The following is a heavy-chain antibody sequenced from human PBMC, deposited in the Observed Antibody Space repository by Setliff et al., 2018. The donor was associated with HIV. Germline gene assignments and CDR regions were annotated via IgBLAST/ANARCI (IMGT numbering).Heavy chain of an antibody. D-gene: IGHD4-17*01. CDR1: GYTFTDYY. V-gene: IGHV1-2*02. CDR2: INPNSSDT. CDR3: ARRVPPIPSGDLDY. J-gene: IGHJ4*02. Sequence: ASVKVSCKASGYTFTDYYIHWVRQAPGQGLEWMGWINPNSSDTNYAQKFQGRVTMTRDTSISTAYMDLSRLRSDDTAVYYCARRVPPIPSGDLDYWGQGTLVT.